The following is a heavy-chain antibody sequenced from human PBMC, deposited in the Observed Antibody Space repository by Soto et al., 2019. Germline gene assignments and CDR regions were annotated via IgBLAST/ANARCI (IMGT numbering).Heavy chain of an antibody. CDR2: IFYSGST. J-gene: IGHJ3*02. CDR1: VVSIRTGQYS. V-gene: IGHV4-30-4*02. CDR3: AHYFNGRAFDI. Sequence: SETLSLNSTVSVVSIRTGQYSWSWIRQPPGRGLEWIGYIFYSGSTYYNPSFKSRVTISVDTSKNQFSLKLSSVTAADTAVYYCAHYFNGRAFDIWGQGTMVT. D-gene: IGHD3-10*01.